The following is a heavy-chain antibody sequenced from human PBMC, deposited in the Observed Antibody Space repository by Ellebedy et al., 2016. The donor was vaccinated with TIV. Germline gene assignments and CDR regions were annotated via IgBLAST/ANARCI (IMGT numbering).Heavy chain of an antibody. D-gene: IGHD3-22*01. V-gene: IGHV4-4*02. J-gene: IGHJ4*02. Sequence: GSLRLSCTVSGGSVSSINWWSWVRQPPGKGLEWIAEVYRSGGTGYNPSLKSRVTISLDKSKNQFSLNLTSVTAADTAVYYCARSLPYSSAGPRDYWGQGILVTVSS. CDR1: GGSVSSINW. CDR3: ARSLPYSSAGPRDY. CDR2: VYRSGGT.